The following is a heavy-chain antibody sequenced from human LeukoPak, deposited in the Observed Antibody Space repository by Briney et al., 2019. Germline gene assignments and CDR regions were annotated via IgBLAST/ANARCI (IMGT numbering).Heavy chain of an antibody. D-gene: IGHD4-23*01. CDR1: GGTFISYA. V-gene: IGHV1-69*04. CDR2: IIPILGIA. Sequence: SVTVSCKASGGTFISYAISWVRQAPGQGLEWMGRIIPILGIANYAQKFQGRVTITADKSTSTVYMELSSLRSEDTAVYYCARVGGNSGADYWGQGTLVTVSS. J-gene: IGHJ4*02. CDR3: ARVGGNSGADY.